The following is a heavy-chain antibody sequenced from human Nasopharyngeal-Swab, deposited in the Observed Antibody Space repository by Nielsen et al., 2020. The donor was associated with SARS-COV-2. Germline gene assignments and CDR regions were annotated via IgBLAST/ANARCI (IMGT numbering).Heavy chain of an antibody. Sequence: SLKISCAASGFTFDDYAMHWVRQAPGKGLEWVSGISWNSGSIGYADSVKGRFTISRDNAKNSLYLQMNSLRAEDTALYYCAKDLGMAIPSGMDVWGQGTTVTVSS. V-gene: IGHV3-9*01. CDR2: ISWNSGSI. CDR1: GFTFDDYA. D-gene: IGHD2-2*02. CDR3: AKDLGMAIPSGMDV. J-gene: IGHJ6*02.